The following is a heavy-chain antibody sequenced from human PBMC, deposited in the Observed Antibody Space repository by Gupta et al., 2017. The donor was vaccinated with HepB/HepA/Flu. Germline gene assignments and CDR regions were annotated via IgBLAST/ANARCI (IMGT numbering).Heavy chain of an antibody. V-gene: IGHV3-23*01. CDR2: ISGSGTTT. D-gene: IGHD1-1*01. CDR1: GFTFDNYA. J-gene: IGHJ3*02. Sequence: EVQLLESGGGLVQPGGSLRLSCAASGFTFDNYAMSWVRQAPGEGLEWVSGISGSGTTTYYAGSVKGRFTISRDNSKNTVYLQTNSLGAEDTAVYYCAKARRGTQTMIAFDIWGQGTMITVSS. CDR3: AKARRGTQTMIAFDI.